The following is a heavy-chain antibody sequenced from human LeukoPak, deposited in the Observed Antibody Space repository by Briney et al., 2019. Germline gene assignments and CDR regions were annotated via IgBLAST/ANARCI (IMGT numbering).Heavy chain of an antibody. J-gene: IGHJ4*02. D-gene: IGHD3-10*01. Sequence: SETLSLTCAVYGGSFSDYYWSWIRQPPGKGLEWIGEITHSGSTNYIPSLKSRVTISVDTSKNQFSLKQSSVTAADTAVYYCARGRESTSDYGSGTASPYYFDYWGQGTLVTVSS. CDR2: ITHSGST. CDR1: GGSFSDYY. CDR3: ARGRESTSDYGSGTASPYYFDY. V-gene: IGHV4-34*01.